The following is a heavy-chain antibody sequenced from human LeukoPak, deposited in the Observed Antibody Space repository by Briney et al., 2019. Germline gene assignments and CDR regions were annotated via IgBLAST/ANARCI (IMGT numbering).Heavy chain of an antibody. J-gene: IGHJ4*02. V-gene: IGHV3-15*01. CDR2: IKSKTDGGTI. D-gene: IGHD2-21*02. CDR3: TTRVLAVTD. Sequence: GGSLRLSCAAFGLTFSKAWMSWVRQAPGKGLEWVGRIKSKTDGGTIDYAEPVRGRFTISRDDSRNTLYLQMNSLKTDDTAVYYCTTRVLAVTDWGQGTLVTVSS. CDR1: GLTFSKAW.